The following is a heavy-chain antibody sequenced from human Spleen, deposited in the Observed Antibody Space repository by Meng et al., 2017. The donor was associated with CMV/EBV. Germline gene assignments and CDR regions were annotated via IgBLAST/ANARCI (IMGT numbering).Heavy chain of an antibody. D-gene: IGHD2-2*01. Sequence: GESLKISCAASGFTFNRNWMYWVRQAPGKGLVWVSGIKSDGRTVNHADAVRGRFTISTDSAKNSLSLQMNSLRAEDTAVYHCATFLGSSPRSPDFWGQGTLVTVSS. CDR2: IKSDGRTV. V-gene: IGHV3-74*01. CDR3: ATFLGSSPRSPDF. J-gene: IGHJ4*02. CDR1: GFTFNRNW.